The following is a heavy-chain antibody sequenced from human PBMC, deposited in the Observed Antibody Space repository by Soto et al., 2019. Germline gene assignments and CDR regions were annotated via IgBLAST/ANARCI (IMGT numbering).Heavy chain of an antibody. CDR1: GYTLTELS. CDR2: FDPEDGET. Sequence: GASVKVSCKGSGYTLTELSMHWVRHAPGKGLEWMGGFDPEDGETIYAQKFQGRVTMTEDTSTDTAYMELSSMRSEDTAAYYGATGVVWFGPFDYWGQGTLVTVSS. CDR3: ATGVVWFGPFDY. D-gene: IGHD3-10*01. J-gene: IGHJ4*02. V-gene: IGHV1-24*01.